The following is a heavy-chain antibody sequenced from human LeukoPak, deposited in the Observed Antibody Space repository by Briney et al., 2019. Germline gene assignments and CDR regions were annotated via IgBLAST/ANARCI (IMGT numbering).Heavy chain of an antibody. CDR3: ARVSTKAVRGVIIPNFDY. Sequence: AETLSLTCAVYGGSFSGYYWSWIRQPPGKGLEWIGEINHSGSTNYNPSLKSRVTISVDTSKNQFSPKLSSVTAADTAVYYCARVSTKAVRGVIIPNFDYWGQGTLVTVSS. D-gene: IGHD3-10*01. CDR1: GGSFSGYY. CDR2: INHSGST. V-gene: IGHV4-34*01. J-gene: IGHJ4*02.